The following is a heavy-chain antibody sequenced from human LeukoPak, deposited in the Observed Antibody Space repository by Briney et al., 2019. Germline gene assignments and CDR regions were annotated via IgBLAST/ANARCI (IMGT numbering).Heavy chain of an antibody. CDR3: AGLGNYYDSSGYYEIIDY. CDR2: INPNSGGT. D-gene: IGHD3-22*01. V-gene: IGHV1-2*02. Sequence: ASVKVSCKASGYTFTGYYMHWVRQAPGQGLEWMGWINPNSGGTNYAQKFQGRVTMTRDTSISTAYMELSRLRSDDTAVYYCAGLGNYYDSSGYYEIIDYWGQGTLVTVSS. CDR1: GYTFTGYY. J-gene: IGHJ4*02.